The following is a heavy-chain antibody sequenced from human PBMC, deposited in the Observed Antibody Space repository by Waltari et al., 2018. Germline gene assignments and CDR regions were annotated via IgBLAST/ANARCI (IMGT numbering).Heavy chain of an antibody. Sequence: QVQLQESGPGLVKPSETLSLTCAVSGYSISSGYYWGWIRQPPGKGLEWIGSIYHSGRTYNNPSLKSRVTISVDTSKNQFSLKLSSVTAADTAVYYCARVGAQPYCGGDCYFFLTPWGQGTLVTVSS. D-gene: IGHD2-21*01. CDR3: ARVGAQPYCGGDCYFFLTP. V-gene: IGHV4-38-2*01. J-gene: IGHJ5*02. CDR2: IYHSGRT. CDR1: GYSISSGYY.